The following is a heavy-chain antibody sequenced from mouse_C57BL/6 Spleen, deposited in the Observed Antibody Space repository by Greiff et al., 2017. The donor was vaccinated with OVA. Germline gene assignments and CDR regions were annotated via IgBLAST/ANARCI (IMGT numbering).Heavy chain of an antibody. CDR2: IRNKANGYTT. CDR3: ARGYYGSSSY. J-gene: IGHJ2*01. Sequence: EVKVEESGGGLVQPGGSLSLSCAASGFTFTDYYMSWVRQPPGKALEWLGFIRNKANGYTTEYSASVKGRFTISRDNSQSILYLQMNALRAEDSATYYCARGYYGSSSYWGQGTTLTVSS. D-gene: IGHD1-1*01. CDR1: GFTFTDYY. V-gene: IGHV7-3*01.